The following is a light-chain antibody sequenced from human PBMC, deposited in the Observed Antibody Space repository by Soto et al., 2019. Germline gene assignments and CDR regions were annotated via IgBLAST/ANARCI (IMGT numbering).Light chain of an antibody. V-gene: IGLV2-23*02. CDR1: SSGVGSYNL. J-gene: IGLJ2*01. Sequence: QSALTQPASVSGSPGQSITISCTGTSSGVGSYNLVSWYQQHPGKAPKLMIYEVSKRPSGVSNRFSGSKSGNTASLTISGLHAEDEAYYYCCSYAGSSTFVVFGGGTKVTVL. CDR2: EVS. CDR3: CSYAGSSTFVV.